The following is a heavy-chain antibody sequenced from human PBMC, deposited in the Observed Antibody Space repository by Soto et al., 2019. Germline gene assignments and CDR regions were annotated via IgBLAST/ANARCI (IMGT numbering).Heavy chain of an antibody. CDR1: GFTFSSYA. D-gene: IGHD6-19*01. V-gene: IGHV3-23*01. J-gene: IGHJ4*01. Sequence: PGGSLRLSCAASGFTFSSYAMSWVRQAPGKGLEWVSAISGSGGSTYYADSVKGRFTISRDNSKNTLYLQMNSLRAEDTAVFYCAKSSYLQWLDRFDYWGHGPLLTVST. CDR2: ISGSGGST. CDR3: AKSSYLQWLDRFDY.